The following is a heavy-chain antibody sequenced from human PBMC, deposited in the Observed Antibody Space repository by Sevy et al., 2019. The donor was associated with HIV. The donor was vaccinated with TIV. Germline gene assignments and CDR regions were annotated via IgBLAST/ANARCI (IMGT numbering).Heavy chain of an antibody. V-gene: IGHV3-53*01. CDR1: GFIVSSNY. J-gene: IGHJ6*02. Sequence: GGSLRLSCAVSGFIVSSNYMTWVRQAPGKGLEWVSVIYSGGNTFYADSVRGRFTMSRDNSKNTLYLQMNSLRAEDTAVYYCARGMILEGSWYGMDVWGQGTTVTVSS. CDR3: ARGMILEGSWYGMDV. CDR2: IYSGGNT. D-gene: IGHD3-3*01.